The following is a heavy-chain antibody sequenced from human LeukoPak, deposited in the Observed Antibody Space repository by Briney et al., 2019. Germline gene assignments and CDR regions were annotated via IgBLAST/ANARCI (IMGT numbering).Heavy chain of an antibody. D-gene: IGHD6-19*01. CDR2: IYHSGST. CDR3: TRAPPYASGWSKGVLDC. V-gene: IGHV4-4*02. J-gene: IGHJ4*02. CDR1: GDSISNDNW. Sequence: ASGTLSLTCAVSGDSISNDNWWSWVRQPPGQGLEWIGEIYHSGSTNYNPSLQSRVTISVDKSKNQFSLKVSSVTAADTAMYYCTRAPPYASGWSKGVLDCWGQGTLVTVSS.